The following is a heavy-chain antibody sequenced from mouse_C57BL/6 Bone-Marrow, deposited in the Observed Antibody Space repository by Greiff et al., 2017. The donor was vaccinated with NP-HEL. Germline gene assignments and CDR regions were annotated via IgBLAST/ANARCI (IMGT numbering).Heavy chain of an antibody. CDR1: GYSITSGYY. CDR2: ISYDGSN. CDR3: ARERYYFDY. V-gene: IGHV3-6*01. Sequence: EVQLQESGPGLVKPSQSLSLTCSVTGYSITSGYYWNWIRQFPGNKLEWIGYISYDGSNNYNPSLKNRISITRDTSKNQFFLKLNSVTTEDTATYYCARERYYFDYWGQGTTLTVSS. J-gene: IGHJ2*01.